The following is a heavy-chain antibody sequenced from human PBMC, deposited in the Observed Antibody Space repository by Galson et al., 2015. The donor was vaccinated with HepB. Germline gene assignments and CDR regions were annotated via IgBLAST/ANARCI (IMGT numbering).Heavy chain of an antibody. V-gene: IGHV1-69*04. CDR1: GGTFSSYA. J-gene: IGHJ6*02. CDR2: IVPVLVVA. CDR3: ARARDAGTYLYYYYGMDV. D-gene: IGHD1-26*01. Sequence: SVKVSCKASGGTFSSYAISWVRQAPGQGLEWMGRIVPVLVVANYAQSFQGRVTITADKSTNTADMELSRLRSEDTAVYYCARARDAGTYLYYYYGMDVWGQGTTVTVSS.